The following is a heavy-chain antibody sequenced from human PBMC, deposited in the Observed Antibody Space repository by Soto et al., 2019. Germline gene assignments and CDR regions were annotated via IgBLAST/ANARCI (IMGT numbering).Heavy chain of an antibody. J-gene: IGHJ6*02. Sequence: SETLSLTCTVSGASVSNSSYYWGWIRQPPGKGLEWIGSIYYSGSTYYNPSLKSRVTISVDTSKNQFSLKLSSVTAADTAVYYCARLNAGTTYYYYGMDVWGQGTTVTVSS. CDR3: ARLNAGTTYYYYGMDV. D-gene: IGHD1-7*01. V-gene: IGHV4-39*01. CDR1: GASVSNSSYY. CDR2: IYYSGST.